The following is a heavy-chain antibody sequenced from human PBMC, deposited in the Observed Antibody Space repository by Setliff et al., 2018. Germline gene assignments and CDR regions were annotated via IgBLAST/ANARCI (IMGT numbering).Heavy chain of an antibody. V-gene: IGHV3-43D*04. CDR2: ISWDGSST. Sequence: GGSLRLSCVGSGFNFDEFAMHWVRQAPGKGLEWVSFISWDGSSTSYADSVTGRFTISRDNAKNSLSLQMNNLRTEDTAVYYCTRDVYDFRTGEAGPWGQGARVTVSS. J-gene: IGHJ5*02. CDR1: GFNFDEFA. D-gene: IGHD3-3*01. CDR3: TRDVYDFRTGEAGP.